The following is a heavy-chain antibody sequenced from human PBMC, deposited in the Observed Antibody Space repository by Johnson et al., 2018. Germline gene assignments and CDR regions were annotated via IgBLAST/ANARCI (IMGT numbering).Heavy chain of an antibody. J-gene: IGHJ1*01. Sequence: QVQLVQSGGGVVQPGRSLRLSCAASGFSFSSYGMHWVRQAPGKGLEWVAVVSYDGSKKYSGDSVKGRFTISRDNSKNMLYLQMNRLRAGDTAVDYWARCGRGVVGVQHWGQGTLVTVSS. CDR1: GFSFSSYG. CDR3: ARCGRGVVGVQH. CDR2: VSYDGSKK. V-gene: IGHV3-30*03. D-gene: IGHD3-10*01.